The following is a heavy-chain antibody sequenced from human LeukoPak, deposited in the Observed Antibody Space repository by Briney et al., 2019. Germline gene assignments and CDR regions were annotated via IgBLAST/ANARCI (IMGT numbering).Heavy chain of an antibody. CDR3: ARGYPGKKTIAAAGSKTGDAFDI. CDR1: GGFFSGYY. D-gene: IGHD6-13*01. J-gene: IGHJ3*02. Sequence: SETLSLTCGLYGGFFSGYYWSWLRQPTGKGLEWIGEINHSGSTIYNPSLKSRVTISVDTSKNQFSLKLSSVTAADTAVYYCARGYPGKKTIAAAGSKTGDAFDIWGQGTMVTVSS. CDR2: INHSGST. V-gene: IGHV4-34*01.